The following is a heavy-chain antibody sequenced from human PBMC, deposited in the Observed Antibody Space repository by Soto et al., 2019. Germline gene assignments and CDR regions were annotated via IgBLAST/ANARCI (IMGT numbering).Heavy chain of an antibody. CDR1: GGSISSYY. V-gene: IGHV4-59*01. CDR3: ARLTMIVVADAFDI. CDR2: IYYSGST. D-gene: IGHD3-22*01. Sequence: PSETLSLTCTVSGGSISSYYWSWIRQPPGKGLEWIGYIYYSGSTNYNPSLKSRVTISVDTSKNQFSLKLSSVTAADTAVYYCARLTMIVVADAFDIWGQGTMVTVSS. J-gene: IGHJ3*02.